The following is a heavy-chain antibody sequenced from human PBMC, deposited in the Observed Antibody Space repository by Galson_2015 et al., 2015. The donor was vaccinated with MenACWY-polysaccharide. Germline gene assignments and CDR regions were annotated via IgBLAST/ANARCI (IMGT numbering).Heavy chain of an antibody. CDR2: MNPNSGNT. CDR1: GYTFTSYD. CDR3: ARVRRRGRTQGYYYGMDV. J-gene: IGHJ6*02. Sequence: SVKVSCKASGYTFTSYDINWVRQATGQGLEWMGWMNPNSGNTGYAQKFQGRVTMTRNTSISTAYMGLSSLRSEDTAVYYCARVRRRGRTQGYYYGMDVWGQGTTVTVSS. V-gene: IGHV1-8*01.